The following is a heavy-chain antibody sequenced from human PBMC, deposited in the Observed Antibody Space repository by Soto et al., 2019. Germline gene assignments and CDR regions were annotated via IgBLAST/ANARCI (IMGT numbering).Heavy chain of an antibody. CDR3: DRLHRISITLVRGVDAFDI. D-gene: IGHD3-10*01. CDR1: GGSISSSSYY. J-gene: IGHJ3*02. Sequence: PSETLSLTCTVSGGSISSSSYYWGWIRQPPGKGLEWIGSIYYSGSTYYNPSLKSRVTISVDTSKNQFSLKLSSVTAADTAVYYCDRLHRISITLVRGVDAFDIWGQGTMVTVSS. CDR2: IYYSGST. V-gene: IGHV4-39*01.